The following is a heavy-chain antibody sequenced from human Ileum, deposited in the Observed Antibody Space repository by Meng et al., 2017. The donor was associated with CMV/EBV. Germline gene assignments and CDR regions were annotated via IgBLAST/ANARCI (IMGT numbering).Heavy chain of an antibody. Sequence: GGSLRLSCAASGFTVSSNDMSWVRQAPGKGLEWVSVIYSGGSTYYADSVKGRFTNSRDNSKNTLYLQMISLRAEDTAVYYCARDRTEAVAGNLYYYYGMDVWGQGTTVTVSS. D-gene: IGHD6-19*01. CDR1: GFTVSSND. J-gene: IGHJ6*02. CDR3: ARDRTEAVAGNLYYYYGMDV. CDR2: IYSGGST. V-gene: IGHV3-53*01.